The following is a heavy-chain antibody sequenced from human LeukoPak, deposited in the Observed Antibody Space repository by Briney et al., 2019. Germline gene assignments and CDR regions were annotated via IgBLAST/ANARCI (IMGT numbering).Heavy chain of an antibody. CDR2: IYYSGST. CDR3: ARHGHSSGYYRPSSPFDY. Sequence: SETLSLTCTVSGGSISSSSYYWGWIRQPPGKGLEWIGSIYYSGSTYYNPSLKSRVTISVDTSKNQSSLKLSSVTAADTAVYYCARHGHSSGYYRPSSPFDYWGQGTLVTVSS. J-gene: IGHJ4*02. D-gene: IGHD3-22*01. V-gene: IGHV4-39*01. CDR1: GGSISSSSYY.